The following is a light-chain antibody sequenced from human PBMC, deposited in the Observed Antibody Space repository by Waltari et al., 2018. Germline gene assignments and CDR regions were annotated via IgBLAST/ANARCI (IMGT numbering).Light chain of an antibody. CDR3: CSYAGVNTLI. V-gene: IGLV2-23*01. J-gene: IGLJ2*01. Sequence: QSALTQPASVSGSPGQSITISCTGSSSNVGSYKLVSWYQQHPDKAPKLIIFEDNKRPSGVSNRFSGSKSGNTASLTISGLQAEDEADYHCCSYAGVNTLIFGGGTKLTVL. CDR1: SSNVGSYKL. CDR2: EDN.